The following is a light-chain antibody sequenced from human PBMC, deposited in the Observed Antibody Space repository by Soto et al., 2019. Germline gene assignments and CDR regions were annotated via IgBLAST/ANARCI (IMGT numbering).Light chain of an antibody. J-gene: IGLJ2*01. V-gene: IGLV2-8*01. CDR2: EVS. CDR1: SSDVGGYNY. Sequence: QSALTQPPSASGSPGQSVTISCTGTSSDVGGYNYVSWYQQHPGKAPKLMIYEVSKRPSGVPDRFSGSKSGNTASLTVSGLQAEDEAEYYCSSYAGSNGVVFGGGTKVTVL. CDR3: SSYAGSNGVV.